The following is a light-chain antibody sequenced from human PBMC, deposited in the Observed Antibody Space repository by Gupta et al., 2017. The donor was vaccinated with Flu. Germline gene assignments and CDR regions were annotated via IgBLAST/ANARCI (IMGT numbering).Light chain of an antibody. Sequence: QSALPQPPSASGSPGQSVTISCTGTSSDVGTYNYVSWYQHHPGKAPRLMIYEVTKRPSGVPDRFYGYKSGNTASLTVSGLQAEDEADYYCTSYAGSNNWGVFGTGTKVTVL. V-gene: IGLV2-8*01. CDR2: EVT. J-gene: IGLJ1*01. CDR1: SSDVGTYNY. CDR3: TSYAGSNNWGV.